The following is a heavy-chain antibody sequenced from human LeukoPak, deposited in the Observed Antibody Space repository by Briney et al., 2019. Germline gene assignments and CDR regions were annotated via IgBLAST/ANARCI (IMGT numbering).Heavy chain of an antibody. V-gene: IGHV5-51*01. CDR3: ARHAHGGNSILSWFDP. CDR2: IYPSDSDT. J-gene: IGHJ5*02. CDR1: GYSFPIYW. Sequence: GESLKISCQLSGYSFPIYWIAWVRQMPGKGLEWMGIIYPSDSDTKYSKSFQGQVTISADKSISTAYLQWSSLKASDTAMYYCARHAHGGNSILSWFDPWGQGTLVTVSS. D-gene: IGHD4-23*01.